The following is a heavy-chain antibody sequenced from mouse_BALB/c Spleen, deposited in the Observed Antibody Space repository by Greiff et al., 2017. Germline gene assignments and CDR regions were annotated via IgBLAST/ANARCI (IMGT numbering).Heavy chain of an antibody. CDR3: ARGYEAMDY. Sequence: EVKLMESGGGLVQPGGSLKLSCAASGFTFSSYTMSWVRQTPEKRLEWVAYISNGGGSTYYPDTVKGRFTISRDNAKNTLYLQMSSLKSEDTAMYYCARGYEAMDYWGQGTSVTVSS. V-gene: IGHV5-12-2*01. J-gene: IGHJ4*01. D-gene: IGHD2-14*01. CDR1: GFTFSSYT. CDR2: ISNGGGST.